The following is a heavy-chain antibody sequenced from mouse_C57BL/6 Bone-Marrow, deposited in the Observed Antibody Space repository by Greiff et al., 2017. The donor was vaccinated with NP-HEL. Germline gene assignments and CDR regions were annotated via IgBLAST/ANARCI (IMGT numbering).Heavy chain of an antibody. CDR3: VRPHYYGSPWFAY. CDR2: IRSKSNNYAT. D-gene: IGHD1-1*01. J-gene: IGHJ3*01. Sequence: EVQGVESGGGLVQPKGSLKLSCAASGFSFTTYAMNWVRQAPGKGLEWVARIRSKSNNYATYYADSVKDRFTISRDDSESMLYLQMNNLKTEDTAMYYCVRPHYYGSPWFAYWGQGTLVTVSA. V-gene: IGHV10-1*01. CDR1: GFSFTTYA.